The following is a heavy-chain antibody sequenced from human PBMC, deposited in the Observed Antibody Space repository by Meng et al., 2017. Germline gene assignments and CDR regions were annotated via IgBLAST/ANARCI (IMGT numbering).Heavy chain of an antibody. J-gene: IGHJ3*02. V-gene: IGHV3-21*01. CDR1: GFTFSSYS. Sequence: GESLKISCAASGFTFSSYSMNWVRQAPGKGLEWVSSISSSSSYIYYADSVKGRFTISRDNAKNSLYLQMNSLRAEDTAVYYCARGGEYYYDSSGYPWVAFDIWGQGTRVT. D-gene: IGHD3-22*01. CDR2: ISSSSSYI. CDR3: ARGGEYYYDSSGYPWVAFDI.